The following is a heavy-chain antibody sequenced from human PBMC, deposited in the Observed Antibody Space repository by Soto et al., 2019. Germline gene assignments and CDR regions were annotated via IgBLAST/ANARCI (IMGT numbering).Heavy chain of an antibody. CDR3: ARLYYYDSSGYYPAFDY. V-gene: IGHV3-11*06. J-gene: IGHJ4*02. CDR2: ISSSSSYT. CDR1: GFTFSDYY. D-gene: IGHD3-22*01. Sequence: PGGSLRLSCAASGFTFSDYYMSWIRQAPGKGLGWVSYISSSSSYTNYADSVKGRFTISRDNAKNSLYLQMNSLRAEDTAVYYSARLYYYDSSGYYPAFDYWGQGTLVTVSS.